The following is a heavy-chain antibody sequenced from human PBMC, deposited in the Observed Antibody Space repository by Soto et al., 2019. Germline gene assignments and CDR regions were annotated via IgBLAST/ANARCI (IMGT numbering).Heavy chain of an antibody. Sequence: PGGSLRLSCAASGFTFANYAMTWVRQAPGKGLEWVSTISGSGVSTYYADSVKGRFTISRDNSKNTLYLQMNSLKTEDTAVYYCTTDPVTMIVVVPSSGWGQGTLVTVSS. CDR3: TTDPVTMIVVVPSSG. CDR2: ISGSGVST. J-gene: IGHJ4*02. V-gene: IGHV3-23*01. CDR1: GFTFANYA. D-gene: IGHD3-22*01.